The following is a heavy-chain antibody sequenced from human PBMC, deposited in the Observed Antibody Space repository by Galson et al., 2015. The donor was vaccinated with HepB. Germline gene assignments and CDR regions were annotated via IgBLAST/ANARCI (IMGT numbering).Heavy chain of an antibody. Sequence: SLRLSCAASGFTFSNYDMHWVRQAPGKGLEWVARISYDGSKQYYADSVKGRFTFSRDNSKNTLYLHMNSLRAEDTAVYYCAKNTVSTRYYYGMDVWGQGTKVTVS. J-gene: IGHJ6*02. CDR2: ISYDGSKQ. CDR1: GFTFSNYD. CDR3: AKNTVSTRYYYGMDV. D-gene: IGHD4-11*01. V-gene: IGHV3-30*18.